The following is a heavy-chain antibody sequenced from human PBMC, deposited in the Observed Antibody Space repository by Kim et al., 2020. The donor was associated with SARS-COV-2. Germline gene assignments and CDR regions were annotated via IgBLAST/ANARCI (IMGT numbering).Heavy chain of an antibody. J-gene: IGHJ4*02. V-gene: IGHV3-30*18. CDR2: ISYDGSNK. CDR1: GFTFSSYG. CDR3: AKGVRYCSSTSCYLVTDLVPYFDY. D-gene: IGHD2-2*01. Sequence: GGSLRLSCAASGFTFSSYGMHWVRQAPGKGLEWVAAISYDGSNKYYADSVKGRFTISRDNSKNTLYLQMNSLRAEDTAVYYCAKGVRYCSSTSCYLVTDLVPYFDYWGRGTLVTVSS.